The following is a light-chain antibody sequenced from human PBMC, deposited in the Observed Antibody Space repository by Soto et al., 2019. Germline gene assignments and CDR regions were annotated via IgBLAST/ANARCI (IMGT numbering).Light chain of an antibody. Sequence: EIVLTQSPGTLSLSPGERAILSCRASQSVDNYLAWYQQKPGQAPRLLIFDASNRATGIPARFSGSGSGTDFTLTISSLEPEDFAVYFCQQRSNWPPMYTFGQGTKLEIK. V-gene: IGKV3-11*01. CDR1: QSVDNY. CDR2: DAS. J-gene: IGKJ2*01. CDR3: QQRSNWPPMYT.